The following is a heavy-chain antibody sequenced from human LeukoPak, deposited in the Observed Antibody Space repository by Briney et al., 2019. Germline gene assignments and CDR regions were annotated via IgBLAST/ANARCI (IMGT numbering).Heavy chain of an antibody. CDR3: AKDTGHWVMYFFGSGSYFDH. CDR2: ISGDGNNA. D-gene: IGHD3-10*01. J-gene: IGHJ4*02. V-gene: IGHV3-30*18. Sequence: GGSLRLSCAASGFHFKTYGIHWVRQAPGKGLEWVAVISGDGNNAFYADSVKGRFIISRDNSENTVSLQMNSVRLDDTAVYYCAKDTGHWVMYFFGSGSYFDHWGQGALVTVSS. CDR1: GFHFKTYG.